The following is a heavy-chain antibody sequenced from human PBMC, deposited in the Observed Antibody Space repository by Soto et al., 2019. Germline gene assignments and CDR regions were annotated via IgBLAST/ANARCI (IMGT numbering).Heavy chain of an antibody. D-gene: IGHD6-13*01. V-gene: IGHV3-74*01. CDR3: ARGDIAAETFFYYYGMDL. J-gene: IGHJ6*02. CDR2: INGDATST. CDR1: GFTLNNYW. Sequence: QLVESGGGLVQPGGSLRLSCAASGFTLNNYWMHWVRQAPGMGLVWVSRINGDATSTSYADSVKGRFTFSRDNARNTLYLQMNSLRAEDTALYYCARGDIAAETFFYYYGMDLWGQGTTVTVS.